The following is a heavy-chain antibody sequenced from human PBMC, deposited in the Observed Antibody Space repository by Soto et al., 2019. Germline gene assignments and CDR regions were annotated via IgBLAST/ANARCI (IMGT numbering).Heavy chain of an antibody. CDR3: VRYLRAYDGYSYFDL. Sequence: EVQLVESGGGLVQPGGSLRLSCAASGFTFSSYDMHWVRQATGKGLEWVSGIGTAGETYYPGSVKGRFTISRENAKTSLYLQMNSLRAGDTAVYYCVRYLRAYDGYSYFDLWGRGTLVTVSS. J-gene: IGHJ2*01. V-gene: IGHV3-13*01. CDR2: IGTAGET. D-gene: IGHD3-10*01. CDR1: GFTFSSYD.